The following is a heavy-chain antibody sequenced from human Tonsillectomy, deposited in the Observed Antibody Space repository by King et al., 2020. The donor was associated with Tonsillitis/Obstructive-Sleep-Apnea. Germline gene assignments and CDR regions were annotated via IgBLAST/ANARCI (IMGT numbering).Heavy chain of an antibody. CDR1: GYTFTGYY. CDR3: ARDPPQSLGSTPSNLDY. Sequence: QLVQSGAEVKKPGASVKVSCKASGYTFTGYYMHWVRQAPGQGLEWMGWINPNSGGTNYAQKFQGRVTMTRDTSISTAYMELRRLRSHDTAVYYCARDPPQSLGSTPSNLDYWGQGTLVTVSS. V-gene: IGHV1-2*02. CDR2: INPNSGGT. D-gene: IGHD2-2*01. J-gene: IGHJ4*02.